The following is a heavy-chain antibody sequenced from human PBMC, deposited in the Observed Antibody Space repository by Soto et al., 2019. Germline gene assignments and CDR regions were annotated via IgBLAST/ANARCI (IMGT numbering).Heavy chain of an antibody. D-gene: IGHD3-3*01. J-gene: IGHJ6*02. CDR2: INTNTGNP. V-gene: IGHV7-4-1*01. CDR3: ARPLLSDGVVRAYGMDV. Sequence: ASVKVSCKASGYTFTSYAMNWVRQAPGQGLEWMGWINTNTGNPTYAQGFTGRFVFSLDTSVSTAYLQICSLKAEDTAVHYCARPLLSDGVVRAYGMDVWGQGTTVTVSS. CDR1: GYTFTSYA.